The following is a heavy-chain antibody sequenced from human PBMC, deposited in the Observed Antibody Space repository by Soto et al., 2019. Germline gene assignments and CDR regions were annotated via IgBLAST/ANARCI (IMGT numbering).Heavy chain of an antibody. CDR1: GGSISSGDYY. V-gene: IGHV4-30-4*01. D-gene: IGHD3-16*01. Sequence: SETLSLTCTVSGGSISSGDYYWSWIRQPPGKGLEWIGYIYYSGSTYYNPSLKSRVTISVDTSKNQFSLKLSSVTAADTAVYYCARDSHDYVWGSYGFDYWGQGTLVTVSS. CDR3: ARDSHDYVWGSYGFDY. J-gene: IGHJ4*02. CDR2: IYYSGST.